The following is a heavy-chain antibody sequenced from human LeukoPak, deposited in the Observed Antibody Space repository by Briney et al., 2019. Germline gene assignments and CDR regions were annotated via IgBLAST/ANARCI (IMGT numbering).Heavy chain of an antibody. Sequence: GRSLRLSWAASGFTFSRYAMSWVRQPPGKGLGWVSAISGSGGSTYYADSVKGRFTISRDNSKNTLYLQMNSLRAEDTAVYYCAKDAAYYYDSSGLPHWGQGTLVTVSS. V-gene: IGHV3-23*01. CDR3: AKDAAYYYDSSGLPH. D-gene: IGHD3-22*01. CDR2: ISGSGGST. J-gene: IGHJ1*01. CDR1: GFTFSRYA.